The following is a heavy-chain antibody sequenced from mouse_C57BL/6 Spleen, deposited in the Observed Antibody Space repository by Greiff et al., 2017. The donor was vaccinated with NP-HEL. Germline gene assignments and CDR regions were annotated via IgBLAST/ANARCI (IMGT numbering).Heavy chain of an antibody. J-gene: IGHJ2*01. V-gene: IGHV1-5*01. Sequence: EVQLQQSGTVLARPGASVKMSCKTSGYTFTSYWMHWVKQRPGQGLEWIGAIYPGNSDTSYNQKFKGKAKLTAVTSASTAYMELSSLTNEDSAVYYCTNDYDYDKVCDYWGQGTTLTVSS. CDR3: TNDYDYDKVCDY. CDR1: GYTFTSYW. CDR2: IYPGNSDT. D-gene: IGHD2-4*01.